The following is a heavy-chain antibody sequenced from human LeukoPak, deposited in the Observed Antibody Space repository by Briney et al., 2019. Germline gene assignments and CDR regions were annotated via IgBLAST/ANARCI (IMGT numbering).Heavy chain of an antibody. CDR3: TSTYYDILTGYHRDY. V-gene: IGHV3-49*04. D-gene: IGHD3-9*01. CDR2: IRSKAYGGTT. Sequence: SGRSLRLSCTASGFTFGDYAMSWVRQAPGKGLEWVGFIRSKAYGGTTEYAASVKGRFTISRDDSKSIAYLQMYSLKTEDTAVYYCTSTYYDILTGYHRDYWGQGTLVTVSS. J-gene: IGHJ4*02. CDR1: GFTFGDYA.